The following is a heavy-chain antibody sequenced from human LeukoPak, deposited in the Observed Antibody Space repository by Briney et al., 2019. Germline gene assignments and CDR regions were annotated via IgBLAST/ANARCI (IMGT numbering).Heavy chain of an antibody. J-gene: IGHJ4*02. CDR1: GGSISSSNW. D-gene: IGHD3-3*01. CDR2: IYHSGST. V-gene: IGHV4-4*02. CDR3: ARGQTYDFWSGYYPWPLDY. Sequence: SETLSLTCAVSGGSISSSNWWSWVRQPPGKGLEWIGEIYHSGSTNYNPTLKSRVTISVDKSKNQFSLKLSSVTAADTAVYYCARGQTYDFWSGYYPWPLDYWGQGTLVTVSS.